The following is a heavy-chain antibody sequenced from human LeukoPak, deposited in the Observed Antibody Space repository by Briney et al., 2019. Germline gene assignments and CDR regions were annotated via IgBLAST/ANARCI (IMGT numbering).Heavy chain of an antibody. J-gene: IGHJ4*02. Sequence: SETLSLTCTVSGGSMSTFYWTWIRQPPGKGLEWIGFIYYTGSTNYNPSLKSRVTISVDTSKNQFSLKLSSVTAADTAVYYCAGMRITTPTVRTLDYWGQGTLVTVSS. CDR1: GGSMSTFY. CDR2: IYYTGST. V-gene: IGHV4-59*01. D-gene: IGHD1-14*01. CDR3: AGMRITTPTVRTLDY.